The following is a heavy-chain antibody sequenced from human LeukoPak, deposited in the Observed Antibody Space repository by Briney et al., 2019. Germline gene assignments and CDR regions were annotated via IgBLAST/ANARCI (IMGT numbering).Heavy chain of an antibody. CDR3: ARAAKSSSWYRSYYFDY. V-gene: IGHV1-18*01. J-gene: IGHJ4*02. CDR2: ISAYNGNT. D-gene: IGHD6-13*01. Sequence: ASVKVSCKASGYTFTSYGISWVRQAPGQGLEWMGWISAYNGNTNYAQKLRGRVTMTTDTSTSTAYMELRSLRSDDTAVYYCARAAKSSSWYRSYYFDYWGQGTLVTVSS. CDR1: GYTFTSYG.